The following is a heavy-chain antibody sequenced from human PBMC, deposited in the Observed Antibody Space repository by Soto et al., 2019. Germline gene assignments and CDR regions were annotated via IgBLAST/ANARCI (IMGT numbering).Heavy chain of an antibody. V-gene: IGHV3-30-3*01. J-gene: IGHJ6*02. CDR1: GFTFNLFT. Sequence: QVQLVESGGGVVQPGRSLRLSCAASGFTFNLFTFHWVRQAPGRGLEWVAVVSHVGDNKFYADSVKGRFTISRDNSKNTLYLQMNRLRVDETALYYCARGNMDVWGQGTTVTVSS. CDR3: ARGNMDV. CDR2: VSHVGDNK.